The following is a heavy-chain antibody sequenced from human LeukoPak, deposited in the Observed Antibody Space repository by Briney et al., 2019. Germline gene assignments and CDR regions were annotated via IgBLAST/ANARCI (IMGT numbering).Heavy chain of an antibody. CDR2: IYSGGTT. CDR3: ARDTLVYADSPDAFDI. V-gene: IGHV3-53*01. J-gene: IGHJ3*02. Sequence: LTGGSLRLSCAASGFTVSSNYINWVRQAPGKGLEWVSLIYSGGTTYYADSVKGRFTISRDNAKNSLYLQMNSLRDEDTAVYYCARDTLVYADSPDAFDIWGQGTMVTVSS. D-gene: IGHD4-17*01. CDR1: GFTVSSNY.